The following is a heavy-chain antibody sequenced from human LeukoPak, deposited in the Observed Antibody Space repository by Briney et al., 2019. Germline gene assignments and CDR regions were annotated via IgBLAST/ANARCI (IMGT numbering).Heavy chain of an antibody. V-gene: IGHV3-21*04. CDR2: ISSSSSYI. CDR3: ARDGLPPGTTIFGVVTLGDYYYYGMDV. D-gene: IGHD3-3*01. J-gene: IGHJ6*02. Sequence: PGGSLRLSCAASGFTFSSYSMNWVRQAPGKGLEWVSSISSSSSYIYYADSVKGRFTISRDNAKNSLYLQMNSLRAEDTAVYYCARDGLPPGTTIFGVVTLGDYYYYGMDVWGQGTTVTVSS. CDR1: GFTFSSYS.